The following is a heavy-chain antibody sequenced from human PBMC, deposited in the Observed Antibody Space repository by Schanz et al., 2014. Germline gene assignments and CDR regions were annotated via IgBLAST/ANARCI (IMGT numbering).Heavy chain of an antibody. J-gene: IGHJ4*02. V-gene: IGHV3-23*01. Sequence: EVQLLESGGGLVQPGGSLRLSCATSGFSFSSYAINWVRQAPGKGLEWVSGISCSGASTYYADSVKGRFTISRDNSNKTVDLQMNSLRVEDTALDYCVRDELIWFGEVLSLDYWGQGALGTVSS. D-gene: IGHD3-10*01. CDR2: ISCSGAST. CDR1: GFSFSSYA. CDR3: VRDELIWFGEVLSLDY.